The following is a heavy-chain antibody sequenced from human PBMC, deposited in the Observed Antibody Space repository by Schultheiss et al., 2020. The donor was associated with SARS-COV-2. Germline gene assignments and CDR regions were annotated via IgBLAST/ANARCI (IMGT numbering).Heavy chain of an antibody. CDR3: ARDLRGRFDP. D-gene: IGHD3-10*01. Sequence: GGSLRLSCAASGFTFSSYAMHWVRQAPGKGLEWVAVISYDGSNKYYADSVKGRFTISRDNSKNTLYLQMHSLRGEDPAVYYCARDLRGRFDPWGQGTLVTVSS. CDR1: GFTFSSYA. CDR2: ISYDGSNK. V-gene: IGHV3-30*01. J-gene: IGHJ5*02.